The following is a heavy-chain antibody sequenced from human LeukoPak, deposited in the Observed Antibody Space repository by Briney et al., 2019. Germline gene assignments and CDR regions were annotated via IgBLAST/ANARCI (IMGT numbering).Heavy chain of an antibody. CDR1: GFTFSSYS. J-gene: IGHJ5*02. CDR3: ARGKQLIWFDP. V-gene: IGHV3-21*01. Sequence: PGGSLRLSCAASGFTFSSYSMNWVRQAPGKGLEWVSSISSSSYIYYADSVKGRFTISRDNAKNSLYLQMNSLRAEDTAVYYCARGKQLIWFDPWGQGTLVTVSS. D-gene: IGHD6-13*01. CDR2: ISSSSYI.